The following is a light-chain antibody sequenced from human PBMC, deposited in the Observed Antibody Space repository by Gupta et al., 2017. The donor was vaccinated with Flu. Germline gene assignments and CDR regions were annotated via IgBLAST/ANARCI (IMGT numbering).Light chain of an antibody. CDR1: SVRNSY. J-gene: IGLJ2*01. CDR2: GKK. V-gene: IGLV3-19*01. CDR3: NSRDSTDNDQAV. Sequence: QRVGITWRGDSVRNSYASSYQQKPGQAPFLVIYGKKIRPSGIPDRFSGSSSGNTASVTITGAQAGDEADYYCNSRDSTDNDQAVFCGGTKLTVL.